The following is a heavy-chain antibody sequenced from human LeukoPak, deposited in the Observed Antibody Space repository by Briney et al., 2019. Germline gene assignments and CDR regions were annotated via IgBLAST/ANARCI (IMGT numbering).Heavy chain of an antibody. CDR1: GGSISSYY. V-gene: IGHV4-4*07. CDR3: ARVAPYYYDSSGYYRNWFDP. CDR2: IYTSGST. Sequence: SETLSLTCTVSGGSISSYYWSWIRQPAGKGLEWIGRIYTSGSTNYNPSLKSRVTMSVDTSKNQFSLKLSSVTAADTAVYYCARVAPYYYDSSGYYRNWFDPWGQGTLVTVSS. D-gene: IGHD3-22*01. J-gene: IGHJ5*02.